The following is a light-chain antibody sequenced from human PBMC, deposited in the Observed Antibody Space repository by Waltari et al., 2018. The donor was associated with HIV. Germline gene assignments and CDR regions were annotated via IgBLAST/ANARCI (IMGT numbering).Light chain of an antibody. J-gene: IGKJ3*01. Sequence: EIVLTRSPGTLSLSPGERATLSCKASQSVSSSFLAWYQHKPGQAPRLLIYGASTRATGVPDRFSGSGSGTDFTLIINRLEADDSALYYCQQYGSSLFTFGPGTRVDI. CDR1: QSVSSSF. V-gene: IGKV3-20*01. CDR3: QQYGSSLFT. CDR2: GAS.